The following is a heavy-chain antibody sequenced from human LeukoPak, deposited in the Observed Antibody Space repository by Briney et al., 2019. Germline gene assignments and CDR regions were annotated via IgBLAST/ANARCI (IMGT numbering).Heavy chain of an antibody. CDR2: INPSGGST. J-gene: IGHJ4*02. CDR3: ARAPGRPFDY. V-gene: IGHV1-46*01. Sequence: ASVKVSCKASGYTFTGYYMHWVRQAPGQGLEWMGIINPSGGSTSYAQKFQGRVTMTRDMSTSTVYMELSSLRSEDTAVYYCARAPGRPFDYWGQGTLVTVSS. CDR1: GYTFTGYY.